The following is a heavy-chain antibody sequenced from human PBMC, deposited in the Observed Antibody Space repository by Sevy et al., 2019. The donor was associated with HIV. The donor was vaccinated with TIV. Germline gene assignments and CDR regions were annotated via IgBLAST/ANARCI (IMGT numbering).Heavy chain of an antibody. Sequence: GGSLRLSCAASGFTFSDHYMEWVRQAPGKGLEWVGRIRNEADSYTTEYAASVKGRFTIPRDDSENSLYLLMNSLKSEDTAVYYCTTHAGIAAAGRVFDYWGQGTLVTVSS. CDR2: IRNEADSYTT. CDR1: GFTFSDHY. D-gene: IGHD6-13*01. CDR3: TTHAGIAAAGRVFDY. V-gene: IGHV3-72*01. J-gene: IGHJ4*02.